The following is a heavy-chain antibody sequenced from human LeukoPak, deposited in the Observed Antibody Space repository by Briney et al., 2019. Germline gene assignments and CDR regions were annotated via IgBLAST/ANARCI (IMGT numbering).Heavy chain of an antibody. Sequence: GGSLRVSCTASGCTFGDYAMSWVLQAPGKGLEWVGFIRSQTFSGTREYAASVGGRFTISRDDSKSIAYLQMNSLKTEDTAVYFCTGDRGDYDLYRYFDLWGRGTLVTVSS. V-gene: IGHV3-49*04. CDR3: TGDRGDYDLYRYFDL. CDR2: IRSQTFSGTR. J-gene: IGHJ2*01. D-gene: IGHD5-12*01. CDR1: GCTFGDYA.